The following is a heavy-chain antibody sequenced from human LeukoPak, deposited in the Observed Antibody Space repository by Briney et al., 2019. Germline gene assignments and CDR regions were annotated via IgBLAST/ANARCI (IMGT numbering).Heavy chain of an antibody. V-gene: IGHV3-23*01. J-gene: IGHJ4*02. D-gene: IGHD2-2*01. Sequence: GGSLRLSCTASGFTFSNYAMSWVRQAPGQGLEWVSAISGGGSPTYSADSVKGRFTISRDNSKNTLYLQMNSLRAEDTAVYYCATIVVPAAGGGYWGQGTLVTVSS. CDR2: ISGGGSPT. CDR1: GFTFSNYA. CDR3: ATIVVPAAGGGY.